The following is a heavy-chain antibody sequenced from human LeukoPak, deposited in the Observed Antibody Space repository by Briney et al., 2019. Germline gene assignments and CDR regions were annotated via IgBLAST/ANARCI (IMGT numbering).Heavy chain of an antibody. CDR2: IYASGST. CDR1: GVSISSYY. CDR3: ARSQLGIDWYFDL. J-gene: IGHJ2*01. Sequence: SETLSLTCAVSGVSISSYYWSWIRQPPGKGLEWIGHIYASGSTNYSPSLKSRVTISVDTSKTQFSLELSSVTAADTAVYYCARSQLGIDWYFDLWGRGTLVTVSS. V-gene: IGHV4-4*09. D-gene: IGHD7-27*01.